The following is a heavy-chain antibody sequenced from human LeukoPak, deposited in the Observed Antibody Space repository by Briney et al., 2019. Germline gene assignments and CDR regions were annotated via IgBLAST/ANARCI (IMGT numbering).Heavy chain of an antibody. CDR3: ARGDHQSSRSLLWGVYYFDY. CDR2: IYYSGST. D-gene: IGHD3-10*01. CDR1: GGSISSGDYY. Sequence: SETLSLTCTVSGGSISSGDYYWSWIRQPPGKGLEWIGYIYYSGSTNYNPSLKSRVTISVDTSKNQFSLKLSSVTAADTAVYYCARGDHQSSRSLLWGVYYFDYWGQGTLVTVSS. V-gene: IGHV4-61*08. J-gene: IGHJ4*02.